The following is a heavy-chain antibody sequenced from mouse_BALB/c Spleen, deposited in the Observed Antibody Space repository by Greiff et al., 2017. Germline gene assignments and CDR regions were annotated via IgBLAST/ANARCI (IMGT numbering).Heavy chain of an antibody. CDR3: ASITTATRDYAMDY. D-gene: IGHD1-2*01. J-gene: IGHJ4*01. V-gene: IGHV14-3*02. CDR1: GFNIKDTY. Sequence: EVQLVESGAELVKPGASVKLSCTASGFNIKDTYMHWVKQRPEQGLEWIGRIDPANGNTKYDPKFQGKATITADTSSNTAYLQLSSLTSEDTAVYYCASITTATRDYAMDYWGQGTSVTVSS. CDR2: IDPANGNT.